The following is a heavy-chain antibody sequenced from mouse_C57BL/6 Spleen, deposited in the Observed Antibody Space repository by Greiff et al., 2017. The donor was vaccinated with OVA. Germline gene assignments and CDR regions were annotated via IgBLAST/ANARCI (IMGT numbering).Heavy chain of an antibody. CDR3: ARDPLPAVDYYAMDY. CDR2: ISYDGSN. J-gene: IGHJ4*01. D-gene: IGHD1-1*01. Sequence: EVKVEESGPGLVKPSQSLSLTCSVTGYSITSGYYWNWIRQFPGNKLEWMGYISYDGSNNYNPSLKNRISITRDTSKNQFFLKLNSVTTEDTATYYCARDPLPAVDYYAMDYWGQGTSVTVSS. V-gene: IGHV3-6*01. CDR1: GYSITSGYY.